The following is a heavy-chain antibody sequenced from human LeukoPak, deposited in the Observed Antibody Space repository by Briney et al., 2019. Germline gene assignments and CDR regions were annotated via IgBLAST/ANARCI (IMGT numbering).Heavy chain of an antibody. Sequence: ASVKVSCKASEYTFTAYYVHWVRQAPGQGLEWMGWINPNGGDTNFAQNFQGRVTMTRDTSISTVYMELSRLRSDDTAVYYCARVGQWLVENDWFDPWGQGTLVTVSS. CDR3: ARVGQWLVENDWFDP. CDR1: EYTFTAYY. V-gene: IGHV1-2*02. J-gene: IGHJ5*02. D-gene: IGHD6-19*01. CDR2: INPNGGDT.